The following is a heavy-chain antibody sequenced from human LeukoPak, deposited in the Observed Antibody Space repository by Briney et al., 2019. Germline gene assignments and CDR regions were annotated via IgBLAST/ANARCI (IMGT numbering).Heavy chain of an antibody. D-gene: IGHD3-9*01. CDR2: VYHSGNT. CDR3: ARVSLRYFDWLSLDGAFDI. Sequence: SETLSLTCTVSGGSISSHFWSWIRQPPGKGLEWIGYVYHSGNTYYNTSLKSRVTISVDTSKTQFSLRLTSVTAADTAVYYCARVSLRYFDWLSLDGAFDIWGQGTMVTVSS. J-gene: IGHJ3*02. CDR1: GGSISSHF. V-gene: IGHV4-59*08.